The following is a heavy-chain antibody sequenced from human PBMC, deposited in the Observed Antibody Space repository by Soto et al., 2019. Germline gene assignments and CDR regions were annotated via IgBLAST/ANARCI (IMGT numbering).Heavy chain of an antibody. CDR2: LKPDNGGT. CDR1: GYTFTGHY. J-gene: IGHJ6*02. V-gene: IGHV1-2*02. Sequence: ASVKVSCKASGYTFTGHYMHWVRQVSGRRLEFLGWLKPDNGGTYYAPKFQGRVTFTRDTSKTTAYMEMSGLQSDDTAVYFCARDLCPLGSGSPCPTFGMDLWGQGSTVTVSS. D-gene: IGHD3-10*01. CDR3: ARDLCPLGSGSPCPTFGMDL.